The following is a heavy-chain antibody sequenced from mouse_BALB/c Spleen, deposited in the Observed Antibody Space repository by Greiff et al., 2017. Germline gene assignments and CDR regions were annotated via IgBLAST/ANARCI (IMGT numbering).Heavy chain of an antibody. CDR3: ARFYRAMDY. V-gene: IGHV5-9-3*01. CDR1: GFTFSSYA. J-gene: IGHJ4*01. Sequence: EVQLVESGGGLVKPGGSLKLSCAASGFTFSSYAMSWVRQTPEKRLEWVATISSGGSYTYYPDSVKGRFTISRDNTKYTLYLQMSSLRSEDAAMFYCARFYRAMDYWGQGTSVTVSS. D-gene: IGHD2-12*01. CDR2: ISSGGSYT.